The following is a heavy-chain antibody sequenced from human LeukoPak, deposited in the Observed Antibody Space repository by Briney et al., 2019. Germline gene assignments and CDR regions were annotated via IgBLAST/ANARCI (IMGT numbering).Heavy chain of an antibody. CDR2: IYTSGST. D-gene: IGHD3-3*01. V-gene: IGHV4-61*02. J-gene: IGHJ5*02. CDR3: ARGNDFWSGSPNWFDP. CDR1: GGSISSGSYY. Sequence: SETLSLTCTVSGGSISSGSYYWSWIRQPAGKGLEWIGRIYTSGSTNYNPSLKSRVTISVDTSKNQFSLKLSSVTAADTAVYYCARGNDFWSGSPNWFDPWGQGTLVTVSS.